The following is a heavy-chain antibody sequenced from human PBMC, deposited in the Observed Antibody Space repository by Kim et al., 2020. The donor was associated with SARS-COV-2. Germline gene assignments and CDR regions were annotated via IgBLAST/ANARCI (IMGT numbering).Heavy chain of an antibody. V-gene: IGHV4-34*01. CDR3: ARGRGCSGGSCYYYYYYMDV. D-gene: IGHD2-15*01. Sequence: SETLSLPFAVSGGSFRGSYWRWLRPPPGTGLEWIGEINHSGSTNYPPSLKSRVTISVDTSKNQFSLKLSSVTAADTAVYYCARGRGCSGGSCYYYYYYMDVWCKGTTVTVSS. J-gene: IGHJ6*03. CDR2: INHSGST. CDR1: GGSFRGSY.